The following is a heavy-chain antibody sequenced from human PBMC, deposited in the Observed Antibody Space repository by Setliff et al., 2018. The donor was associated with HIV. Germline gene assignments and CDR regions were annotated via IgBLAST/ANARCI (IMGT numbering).Heavy chain of an antibody. Sequence: PSETLSLTCAVSGDSLSPYYWTWIRQPPGKGLEYMGYVFYAGTTNYNPSFKSRVFFSVDTSNNRFSLRLSSVTAADTAMYYCARDRGSYNFWSGLARGDNWFDPWGQGTLVTVSS. D-gene: IGHD3-3*01. CDR3: ARDRGSYNFWSGLARGDNWFDP. V-gene: IGHV4-59*01. J-gene: IGHJ5*02. CDR2: VFYAGTT. CDR1: GDSLSPYY.